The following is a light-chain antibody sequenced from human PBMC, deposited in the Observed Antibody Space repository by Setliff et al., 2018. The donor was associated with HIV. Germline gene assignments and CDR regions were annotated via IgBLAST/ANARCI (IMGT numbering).Light chain of an antibody. J-gene: IGLJ1*01. Sequence: PGQSVFISCTGSSSDIGVYDYVSWYQQHPGNAPKLILYDVSDRPSGVSDRFSGSKSGNTASLTISGLQPEDEADYYCNSYTNTDTFVFGTGTKVTVL. CDR3: NSYTNTDTFV. V-gene: IGLV2-14*03. CDR2: DVS. CDR1: SSDIGVYDY.